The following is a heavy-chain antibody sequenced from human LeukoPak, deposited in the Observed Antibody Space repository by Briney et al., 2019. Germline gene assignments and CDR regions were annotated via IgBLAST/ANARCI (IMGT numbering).Heavy chain of an antibody. D-gene: IGHD3-22*01. J-gene: IGHJ3*02. Sequence: ASVKVSCKASGYTLSSYDINWVRQATGQGLKWMGWMNPNSGNTGYAQKFQGRVTMTRNTSISTAYMELSSLRSEDTAVYYCASPAGDYYDSSGYAFDIWGQGTMVTVSS. CDR2: MNPNSGNT. CDR3: ASPAGDYYDSSGYAFDI. CDR1: GYTLSSYD. V-gene: IGHV1-8*01.